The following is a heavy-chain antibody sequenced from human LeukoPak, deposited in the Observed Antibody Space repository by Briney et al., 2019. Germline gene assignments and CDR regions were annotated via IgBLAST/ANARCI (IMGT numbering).Heavy chain of an antibody. J-gene: IGHJ5*02. V-gene: IGHV3-74*01. Sequence: GGSLRLSCAASGFTFSSYWMHWVRQAPGKGLVWVSRINSDGSSTNYADSVKGRFIISGGNAKNTLYLQMNSLRAEDTAVYYCARARLMNWFDPWGLGTLVTVSS. D-gene: IGHD2-8*01. CDR1: GFTFSSYW. CDR3: ARARLMNWFDP. CDR2: INSDGSST.